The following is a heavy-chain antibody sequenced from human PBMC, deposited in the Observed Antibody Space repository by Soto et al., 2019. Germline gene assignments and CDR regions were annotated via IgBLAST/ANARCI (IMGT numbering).Heavy chain of an antibody. D-gene: IGHD3-9*01. J-gene: IGHJ3*02. CDR1: GFTFSSYS. Sequence: GGSLRLSCAASGFTFSSYSMNWVRQAPGKGLEWVSYISSSSSTIYYADSVKGRFTISRDNAKNSLYLQMNSLRAEDTAVYYCARGRYFDWLIAFDIWGQGTMVTVSS. CDR3: ARGRYFDWLIAFDI. V-gene: IGHV3-48*01. CDR2: ISSSSSTI.